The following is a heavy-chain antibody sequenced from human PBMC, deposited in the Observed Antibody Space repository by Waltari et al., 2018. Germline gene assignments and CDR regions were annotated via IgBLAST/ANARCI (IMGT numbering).Heavy chain of an antibody. CDR1: GFTVSSNY. J-gene: IGHJ4*02. D-gene: IGHD6-19*01. CDR2: IYSGGST. V-gene: IGHV3-66*02. CDR3: ARDLSSGWSDHHFDY. Sequence: EVQLVESGGGLVQPGGSLRLSCAASGFTVSSNYMSWVRQAPGKGLEWVSVIYSGGSTYYADSVKGRFTISRDNSKNTLYLQMSSLRAEDTAVYYCARDLSSGWSDHHFDYWGQGTLVTVSS.